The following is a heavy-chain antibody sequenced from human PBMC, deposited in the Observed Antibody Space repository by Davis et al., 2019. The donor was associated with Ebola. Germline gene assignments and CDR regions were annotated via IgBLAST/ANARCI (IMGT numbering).Heavy chain of an antibody. V-gene: IGHV4-39*07. D-gene: IGHD4-11*01. CDR1: GGSISSSSYY. Sequence: SETLSLTCTVSGGSISSSSYYWGWIRQPPGKGLEWIGSIYYSGSTYYNPSLKSRVTISVDKSKNQFSLKLSSVTAEDTAVYYCARGSLRVTTFSGAYWGQGTLVTVSS. CDR3: ARGSLRVTTFSGAY. CDR2: IYYSGST. J-gene: IGHJ4*02.